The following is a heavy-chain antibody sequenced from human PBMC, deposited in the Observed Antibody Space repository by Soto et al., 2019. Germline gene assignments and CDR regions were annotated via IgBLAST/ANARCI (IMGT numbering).Heavy chain of an antibody. V-gene: IGHV3-23*01. D-gene: IGHD3-22*01. CDR1: GFTFSSYA. CDR3: AKSPGMYYYDSSGYYHYDY. Sequence: PGGSLRLSCAASGFTFSSYAMSWVRQAPGKGLEWVSAISGSGVSTYYADSVKGRFTISRDNSKNTLYLQMKSMRAEDTAVYYCAKSPGMYYYDSSGYYHYDYWGQGTLVTVSS. CDR2: ISGSGVST. J-gene: IGHJ4*02.